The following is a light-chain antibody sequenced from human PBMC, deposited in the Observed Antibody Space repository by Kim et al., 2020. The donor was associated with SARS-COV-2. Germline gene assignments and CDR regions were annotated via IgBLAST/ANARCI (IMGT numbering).Light chain of an antibody. CDR1: SGDIDAYNY. V-gene: IGLV2-14*03. CDR2: NVT. Sequence: QSVLTQPASASGSPGQSITISCTGSSGDIDAYNYVSWYQQHPGKAPQLMIHNVTKRPSGVSDRFSGSKSGNTASLTISGLQAEDEANYYCYSYTTRVFGGGTKVTVL. CDR3: YSYTTRV. J-gene: IGLJ3*02.